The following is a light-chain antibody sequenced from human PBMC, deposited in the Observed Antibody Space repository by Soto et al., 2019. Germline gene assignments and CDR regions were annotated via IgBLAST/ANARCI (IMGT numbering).Light chain of an antibody. V-gene: IGLV2-14*01. J-gene: IGLJ3*02. Sequence: QSALTQPASVSGSPGQSITISCTGTSSDVGGYNYVFWFQQHPGKAPKLKIYEVSNRPSGVSNRFSGSKSGNTASLTISELQAEDEADYYCTSFTTISTWVFGGGTKLTVL. CDR2: EVS. CDR1: SSDVGGYNY. CDR3: TSFTTISTWV.